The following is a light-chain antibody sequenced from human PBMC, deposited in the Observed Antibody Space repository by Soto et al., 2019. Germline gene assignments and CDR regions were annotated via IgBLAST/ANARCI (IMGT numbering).Light chain of an antibody. V-gene: IGLV2-8*01. J-gene: IGLJ1*01. CDR1: SSDVGGYKY. CDR3: SSYAGSNNYV. Sequence: QSVLTQPPSASGSPGQSVTISCTGTSSDVGGYKYVSWYQQYPGKAPKLMIYAVSKRPSGVPDRFSGSKSGNTASLTVSGLQAEDEPDYYCSSYAGSNNYVFGTGTKVTVL. CDR2: AVS.